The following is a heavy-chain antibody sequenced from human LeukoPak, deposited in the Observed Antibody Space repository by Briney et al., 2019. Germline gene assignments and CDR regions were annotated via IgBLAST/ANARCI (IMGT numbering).Heavy chain of an antibody. CDR3: ARDRDYGSGSYYNQPDV. Sequence: GSLRLSCAASGFTFSSYAMSWVRQAPGKGLEWVSAISGSGGSTYYADSVKGRFTISRDNSKNTLYLQMNSLRAEDTAVYYCARDRDYGSGSYYNQPDVWGQGTTVTVSS. J-gene: IGHJ6*02. CDR2: ISGSGGST. D-gene: IGHD3-10*01. V-gene: IGHV3-23*01. CDR1: GFTFSSYA.